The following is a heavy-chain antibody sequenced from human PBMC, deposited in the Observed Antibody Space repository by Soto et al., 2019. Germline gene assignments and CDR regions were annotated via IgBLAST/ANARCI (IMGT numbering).Heavy chain of an antibody. CDR3: AAASQQYYYMDV. CDR2: IVVGSGNT. Sequence: SVKVSCKASGFTFTSSAVQWVRQARGQRLEWIGWIVVGSGNTNYAQKFQERVTITRDMSTSTAYMELSSLRSEDTAVYYCAAASQQYYYMDVWGKGTTVTVSS. D-gene: IGHD6-13*01. V-gene: IGHV1-58*01. J-gene: IGHJ6*03. CDR1: GFTFTSSA.